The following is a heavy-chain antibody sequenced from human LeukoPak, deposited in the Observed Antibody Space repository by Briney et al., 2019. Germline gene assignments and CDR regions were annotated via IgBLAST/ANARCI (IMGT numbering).Heavy chain of an antibody. D-gene: IGHD1-26*01. J-gene: IGHJ4*02. Sequence: SETLSLTFTVSGSSISNYYWSWIRQSPGKGLEWIGYIYYSGSTNYNPSLKSRVTVSVDTSENQFSLKLSSVTAADTAVYYCARHRVGVTRDFDYWGQGTLVTVSS. CDR1: GSSISNYY. CDR3: ARHRVGVTRDFDY. CDR2: IYYSGST. V-gene: IGHV4-59*08.